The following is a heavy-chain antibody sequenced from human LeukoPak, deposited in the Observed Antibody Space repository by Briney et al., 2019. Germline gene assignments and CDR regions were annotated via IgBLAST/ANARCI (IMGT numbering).Heavy chain of an antibody. V-gene: IGHV4-30-4*01. J-gene: IGHJ4*02. D-gene: IGHD7-27*01. Sequence: SETLSLTCTVSGGSISSDDYFWSWVRQPPGKGLEWIGNIYYNGNTYYNPSLESRGTISVDTFKNQFSLKLNSVTAADTAVYYCARDLWGLDSWGQGTLVTVSS. CDR1: GGSISSDDYF. CDR2: IYYNGNT. CDR3: ARDLWGLDS.